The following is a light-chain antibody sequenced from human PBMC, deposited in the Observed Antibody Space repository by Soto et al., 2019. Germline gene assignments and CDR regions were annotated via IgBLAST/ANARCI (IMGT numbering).Light chain of an antibody. CDR2: TVT. CDR3: CSYAGSSSYV. CDR1: SSDIGGYNY. V-gene: IGLV2-11*01. Sequence: QSALTQPRSVSGSPGQSVTISCTGTSSDIGGYNYVSWYQQHPGKAPKLMIYTVTKRPSVVPDRFSGSKSDNTAYLTISGLQADDEADYYCCSYAGSSSYVFGTGTKVTVL. J-gene: IGLJ1*01.